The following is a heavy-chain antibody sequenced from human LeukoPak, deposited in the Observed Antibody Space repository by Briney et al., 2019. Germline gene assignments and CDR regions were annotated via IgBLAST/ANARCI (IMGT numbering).Heavy chain of an antibody. CDR2: INHSGST. D-gene: IGHD6-6*01. CDR1: GGSFSGYY. J-gene: IGHJ2*01. V-gene: IGHV4-34*01. CDR3: ARSLRRYSSSSHWYFDL. Sequence: SETLSLTCAVYGGSFSGYYWSWIRQPPGKGLEWIGEINHSGSTNYNPSLKSRVTISVDTSKNQFSLKLSSVTAADTAVYYCARSLRRYSSSSHWYFDLWGRGTLVTVSS.